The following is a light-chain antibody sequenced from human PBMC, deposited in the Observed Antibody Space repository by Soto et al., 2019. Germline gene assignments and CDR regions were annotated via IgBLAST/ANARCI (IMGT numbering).Light chain of an antibody. CDR1: SSNIGAGYD. Sequence: QSVLTQPPSVSGALGQRVTISCTGSSSNIGAGYDVHWYQQFPGTAPKLLIYGNNNRPSGVPDRFSGSKSGTSASLAITGLQSDDEADFYCQSYDSSLRGSVFGTGTKVT. CDR3: QSYDSSLRGSV. J-gene: IGLJ1*01. V-gene: IGLV1-40*01. CDR2: GNN.